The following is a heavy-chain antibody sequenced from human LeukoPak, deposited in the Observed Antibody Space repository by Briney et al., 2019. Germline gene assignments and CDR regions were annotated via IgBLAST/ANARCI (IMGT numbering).Heavy chain of an antibody. Sequence: PSETLSLTCTVSGGSISSYYWSWIRQPAGKGLVWIGRIYTSGSTNYNPSLKSRVTMSVDTSKNQFSLKLSSVTAADTAVYYCARASYDSSVYDYWGQGTLVTVSS. J-gene: IGHJ4*02. CDR3: ARASYDSSVYDY. V-gene: IGHV4-4*07. CDR2: IYTSGST. CDR1: GGSISSYY. D-gene: IGHD3-22*01.